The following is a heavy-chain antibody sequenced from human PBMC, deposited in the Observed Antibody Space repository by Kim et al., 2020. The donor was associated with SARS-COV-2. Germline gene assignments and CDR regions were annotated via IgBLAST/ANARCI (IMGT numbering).Heavy chain of an antibody. Sequence: GGSLRLSCAASGFTFSSYAMHWVRQAPGKGLEWVAVISYDGSNKYYADSVKGRFTISRDNSKNTLYLQMNSLRAEDTAVYYCARNSNWNDPDPPEMTPDYWGQGTLVTVSS. D-gene: IGHD1-20*01. J-gene: IGHJ4*02. CDR1: GFTFSSYA. V-gene: IGHV3-30*04. CDR3: ARNSNWNDPDPPEMTPDY. CDR2: ISYDGSNK.